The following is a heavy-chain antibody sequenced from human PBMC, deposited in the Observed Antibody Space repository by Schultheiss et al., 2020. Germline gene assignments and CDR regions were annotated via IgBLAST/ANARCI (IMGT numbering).Heavy chain of an antibody. Sequence: SQTLSLTCTVSGGSISSYYWSWVRQPPGKGLEWIGEIYHSGSTYYNPSLKSRVTISVDTSKNQFSLKLSSVTAADTAVYYCARVGSSSGWYYYFDYWGQGTLVTVSS. D-gene: IGHD6-19*01. J-gene: IGHJ4*02. CDR1: GGSISSYY. V-gene: IGHV4-59*01. CDR3: ARVGSSSGWYYYFDY. CDR2: IYHSGST.